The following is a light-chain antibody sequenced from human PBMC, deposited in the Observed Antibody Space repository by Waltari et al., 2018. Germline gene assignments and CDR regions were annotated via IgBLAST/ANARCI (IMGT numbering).Light chain of an antibody. CDR1: QSISDN. CDR3: QQYNNWPPRDT. Sequence: EIVMTQSPATLSVSPGERVTLSCRASQSISDNLAWYHQKPCQAPRLLIYRASTRDTGIPARFSGSGSGTEFSLTISSLQSEDFGVYYCQQYNNWPPRDTFGQGTKVEI. J-gene: IGKJ2*01. CDR2: RAS. V-gene: IGKV3D-15*01.